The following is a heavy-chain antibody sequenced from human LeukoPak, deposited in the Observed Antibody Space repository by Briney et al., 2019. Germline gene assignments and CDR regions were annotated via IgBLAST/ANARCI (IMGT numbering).Heavy chain of an antibody. V-gene: IGHV4-59*08. CDR2: SSGST. CDR3: ARHAVYGDYVGEDYGLDV. J-gene: IGHJ6*02. Sequence: NPSETLSLTCTVSGDSISSYYWSWIRQPPGKGLEWIGYSSGSTNTNPSLKSRVTISIDTSKYQFSLKLSSVTAADTAVYYCARHAVYGDYVGEDYGLDVWGQGTTVTVSS. CDR1: GDSISSYY. D-gene: IGHD4-17*01.